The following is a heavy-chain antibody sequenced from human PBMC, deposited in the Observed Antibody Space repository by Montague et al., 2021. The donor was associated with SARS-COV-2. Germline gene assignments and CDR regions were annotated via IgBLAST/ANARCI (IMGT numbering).Heavy chain of an antibody. CDR2: SYNSGTT. V-gene: IGHV4-59*01. Sequence: SETLSLTCTVAVDSMSSDYWNWIRQPPVKGLEWFGYSYNSGTTNYNPSVKSRVTISVDTSKNQFSLKLNSVTAADTAVYYCARGGGYCSGGSCYYWFDPWGQGTLVTVSS. CDR1: VDSMSSDY. CDR3: ARGGGYCSGGSCYYWFDP. D-gene: IGHD2-15*01. J-gene: IGHJ5*02.